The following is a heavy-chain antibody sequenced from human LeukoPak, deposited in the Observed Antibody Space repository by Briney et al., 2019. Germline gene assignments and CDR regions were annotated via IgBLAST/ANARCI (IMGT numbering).Heavy chain of an antibody. Sequence: ASVKVSCKASGYTFTSYDINWVRQATGQGLEWMGWMNPNSGNTGYAQKFQGRLTISWDTSASTAYMELSSLRSEDTAIYYCAREVAIWGQGTLVTVSS. V-gene: IGHV1-8*03. CDR3: AREVAI. CDR1: GYTFTSYD. D-gene: IGHD2-15*01. J-gene: IGHJ4*02. CDR2: MNPNSGNT.